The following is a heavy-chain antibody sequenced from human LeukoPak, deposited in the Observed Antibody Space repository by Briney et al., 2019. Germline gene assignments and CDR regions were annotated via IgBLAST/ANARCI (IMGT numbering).Heavy chain of an antibody. Sequence: SQTLSLTCTVSGGSISSGSYYWSWIRQPAGKGLEWIGRIYTSGSTNYNPSLKSRVTISVDTSKNQFSLKLSSVTAADTAVYYCARVPFGIHYYDSSGPGGFFFDYWGQGTLVTVSS. CDR3: ARVPFGIHYYDSSGPGGFFFDY. CDR2: IYTSGST. CDR1: GGSISSGSYY. J-gene: IGHJ4*02. D-gene: IGHD3-22*01. V-gene: IGHV4-61*02.